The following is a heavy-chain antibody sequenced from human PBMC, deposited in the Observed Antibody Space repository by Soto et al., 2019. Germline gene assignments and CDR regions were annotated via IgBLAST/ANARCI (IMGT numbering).Heavy chain of an antibody. V-gene: IGHV1-69*13. CDR1: GGTFNSYD. D-gene: IGHD3-22*01. Sequence: SVKVSCKASGGTFNSYDINWVRQAPGQGLEWMGGIIPIVETPRYAQKFQGRVTITADESTNTVYMELSSLRSEDTAMYYCARLSRPNYYDTSGFFKDNWFDPWGQGTLVTVSS. CDR2: IIPIVETP. J-gene: IGHJ5*02. CDR3: ARLSRPNYYDTSGFFKDNWFDP.